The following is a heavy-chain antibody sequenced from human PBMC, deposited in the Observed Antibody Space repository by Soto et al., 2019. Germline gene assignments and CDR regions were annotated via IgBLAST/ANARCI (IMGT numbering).Heavy chain of an antibody. CDR2: IYYSGST. Sequence: PSETLSLTCTVSGGSISSYYWSWIRQPPGKGLELIGYIYYSGSTNYNPSLKSRVTISVDTSKIQFSLMLSSVTAADSAVYYCARSDGRYWGQGTLVTVSS. CDR3: ARSDGRY. CDR1: GGSISSYY. V-gene: IGHV4-59*01. J-gene: IGHJ4*02.